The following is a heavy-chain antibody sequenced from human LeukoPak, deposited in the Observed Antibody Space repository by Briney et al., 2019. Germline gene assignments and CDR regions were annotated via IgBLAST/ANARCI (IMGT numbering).Heavy chain of an antibody. CDR1: GHTFTSYD. CDR3: ARPDYGSRHYGMDV. Sequence: AASVKVSCKASGHTFTSYDINWVRQATGQGLEWMGWMNPNSGNTGYAQKFQGRVTMTRNTSISTAYMELSSLRSEDTAVYYCARPDYGSRHYGMDVWGQGTTVTVSS. V-gene: IGHV1-8*01. CDR2: MNPNSGNT. D-gene: IGHD3-16*01. J-gene: IGHJ6*02.